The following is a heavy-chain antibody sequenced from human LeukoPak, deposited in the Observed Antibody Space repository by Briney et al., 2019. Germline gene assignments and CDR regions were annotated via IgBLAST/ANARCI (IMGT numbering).Heavy chain of an antibody. J-gene: IGHJ5*02. CDR1: GGSFSGYY. Sequence: PSETLSLTCAVHGGSFSGYYWSWIRQPPGKGLEWIGEINHSGSTNYNPSLKSRVTISVDTSKNQFSLKLSSVTAADTAVYYCARYSSGWYSGSWFDPWGQGTLVTVSS. V-gene: IGHV4-34*01. D-gene: IGHD6-19*01. CDR2: INHSGST. CDR3: ARYSSGWYSGSWFDP.